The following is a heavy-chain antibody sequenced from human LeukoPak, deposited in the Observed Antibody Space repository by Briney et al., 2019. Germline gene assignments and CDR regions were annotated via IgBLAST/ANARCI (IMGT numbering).Heavy chain of an antibody. J-gene: IGHJ4*02. V-gene: IGHV3-7*01. CDR3: ARDDGWFGSPN. Sequence: GGSLRLSCAASGFSFRNYWMSWVRQAPGKGREGVANINKDGSEKYYVASVKGRFTITRDNAKNSLHLQMNSLRAEDTAVYYCARDDGWFGSPNWGQGTLVTVSS. D-gene: IGHD3-10*01. CDR2: INKDGSEK. CDR1: GFSFRNYW.